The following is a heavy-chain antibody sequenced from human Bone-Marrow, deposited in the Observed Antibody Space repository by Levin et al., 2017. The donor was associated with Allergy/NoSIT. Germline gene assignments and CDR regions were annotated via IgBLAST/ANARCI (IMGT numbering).Heavy chain of an antibody. CDR3: ARDQTGTTSNWFDP. D-gene: IGHD1-1*01. CDR2: INHSGST. V-gene: IGHV4-34*01. CDR1: GGSFSGYY. J-gene: IGHJ5*02. Sequence: SETLSLTCAVYGGSFSGYYWSWIRQPPGKGLEWIGEINHSGSTNYNPSLKSRVTISVDTSKNQFSLKLSSVTAADTAVYYCARDQTGTTSNWFDPWGQGTLVTVSS.